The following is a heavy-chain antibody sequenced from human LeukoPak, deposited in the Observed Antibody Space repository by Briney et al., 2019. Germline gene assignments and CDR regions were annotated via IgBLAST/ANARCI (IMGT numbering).Heavy chain of an antibody. CDR2: IGAGGVTI. CDR3: ARGGGTVIRHFEY. Sequence: GGSLRLSCAASGFTFSNYGMSWVRQAPGKGLEWVSSIGAGGVTILYADSVKGRFTISRDISKNTLFLQMNSLGAEDTDVYYCARGGGTVIRHFEYWGQGTLVTVSS. D-gene: IGHD2/OR15-2a*01. V-gene: IGHV3-23*01. J-gene: IGHJ4*02. CDR1: GFTFSNYG.